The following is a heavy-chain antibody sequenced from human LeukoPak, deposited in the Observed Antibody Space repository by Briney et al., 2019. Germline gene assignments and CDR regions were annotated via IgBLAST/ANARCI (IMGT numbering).Heavy chain of an antibody. CDR1: GGSISSSIYY. V-gene: IGHV4-39*01. CDR3: ARLLNDYVWGSYRYDFDY. J-gene: IGHJ4*02. D-gene: IGHD3-16*02. Sequence: SETLSLTCTVSGGSISSSIYYWGWIRQPPGKGLEWIGSIYYSGSTYYNPSLKSRVTISVDTSKNQFSLKLSSVAAADTAVYYCARLLNDYVWGSYRYDFDYWGQGTLVTVSS. CDR2: IYYSGST.